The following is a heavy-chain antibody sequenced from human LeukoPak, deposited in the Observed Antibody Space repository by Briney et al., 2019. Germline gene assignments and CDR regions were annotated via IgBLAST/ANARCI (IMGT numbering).Heavy chain of an antibody. CDR1: GFTFSSHG. J-gene: IGHJ3*02. CDR2: ISYDGSNK. Sequence: GGSLRLSCAASGFTFSSHGMHWVRQAPGKGLEWVAVISYDGSNKYYADSVKGRFAISRDNSKNTLYLQMNSLRAEDTAVYYCARYTTNDAFDIWGQGTMVTVSS. CDR3: ARYTTNDAFDI. D-gene: IGHD1-26*01. V-gene: IGHV3-30*03.